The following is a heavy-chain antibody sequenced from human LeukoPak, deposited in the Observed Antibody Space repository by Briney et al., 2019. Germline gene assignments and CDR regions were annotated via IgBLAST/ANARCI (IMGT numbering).Heavy chain of an antibody. D-gene: IGHD4-17*01. CDR3: ARGIYGELDY. CDR1: GGSISSYY. V-gene: IGHV4-59*01. CDR2: IYYSGST. J-gene: IGHJ4*02. Sequence: SETLSLTCTVSGGSISSYYWSWIRQPPGKGLEWIGYIYYSGSTNYNPSLKSRVTISVDTSKSQFSLKLSSVTAADTAVYYCARGIYGELDYWGQGTLVTVSS.